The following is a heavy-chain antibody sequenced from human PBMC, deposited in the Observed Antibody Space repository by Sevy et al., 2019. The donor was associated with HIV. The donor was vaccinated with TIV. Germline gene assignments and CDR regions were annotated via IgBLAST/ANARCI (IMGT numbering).Heavy chain of an antibody. D-gene: IGHD1-1*01. J-gene: IGHJ4*02. CDR3: ARDTGNFYMDY. CDR2: IKADGSQT. CDR1: GFIFSNYW. V-gene: IGHV3-7*01. Sequence: GGSLRLSCAASGFIFSNYWMTWVRQAPGKGLEWVANIKADGSQTDYSDSVRGRCTISRDNAKNSLYLQINSLSAEDTALYYCARDTGNFYMDYWGQGTLVTVSS.